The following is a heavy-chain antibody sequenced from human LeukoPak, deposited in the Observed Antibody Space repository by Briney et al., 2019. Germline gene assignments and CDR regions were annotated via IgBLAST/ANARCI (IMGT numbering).Heavy chain of an antibody. CDR2: TYYRYKWYN. CDR3: ARQGPTGPFDY. J-gene: IGHJ4*02. CDR1: GDSVSSNSAA. Sequence: SQTLSLTCAISGDSVSSNSAAWNWTRHSPSRVLVWLGRTYYRYKWYNDYAVSVKSRLTINADTSKNQFSLLLHSVTPEDTAVYCCARQGPTGPFDYWGQGTPVTVSS. V-gene: IGHV6-1*01.